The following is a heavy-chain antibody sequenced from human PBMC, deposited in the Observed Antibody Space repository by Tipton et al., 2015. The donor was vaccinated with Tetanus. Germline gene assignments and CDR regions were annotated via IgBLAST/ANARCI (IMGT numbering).Heavy chain of an antibody. D-gene: IGHD2-8*01. CDR1: DGSFSGYY. V-gene: IGHV4-34*01. Sequence: LSLTCAVYDGSFSGYYWSWIRQPPGKGLEWIGEINHSGSTNYNPSLKSRVTISVDTSKNQFSLKLSSVTAADTAVYYCARVYCTNGVCYRLKYYYYGMDVWGQGTTVTVSS. CDR2: INHSGST. J-gene: IGHJ6*02. CDR3: ARVYCTNGVCYRLKYYYYGMDV.